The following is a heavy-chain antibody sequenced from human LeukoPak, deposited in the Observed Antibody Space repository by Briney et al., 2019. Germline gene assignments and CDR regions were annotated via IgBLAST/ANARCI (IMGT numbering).Heavy chain of an antibody. V-gene: IGHV4-4*07. D-gene: IGHD2-15*01. CDR2: IYTSGST. Sequence: SETLSLTCTVSGGSISSYYWSWIRQPAGKGLEWIGRIYTSGSTYYNPSLKSRVTISVDTSKNQFSLKLSSVTAADTAVYYCAREQDTGYYYYGMDVWGQGTTVTVSS. CDR3: AREQDTGYYYYGMDV. CDR1: GGSISSYY. J-gene: IGHJ6*02.